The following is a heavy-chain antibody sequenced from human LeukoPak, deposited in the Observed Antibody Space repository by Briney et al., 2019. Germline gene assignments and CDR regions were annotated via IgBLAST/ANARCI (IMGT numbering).Heavy chain of an antibody. Sequence: ASVKVSCKASGYTFTDYYIHWVRQAPGRGLEWMGRINPDSGDANSAQKFQGRVIMTRDTSIRTAYMELRRLRSDDTATYYCAKDHGFIGSNWFGPWGQGTLVTVSS. CDR1: GYTFTDYY. V-gene: IGHV1-2*06. J-gene: IGHJ5*02. D-gene: IGHD3-10*01. CDR3: AKDHGFIGSNWFGP. CDR2: INPDSGDA.